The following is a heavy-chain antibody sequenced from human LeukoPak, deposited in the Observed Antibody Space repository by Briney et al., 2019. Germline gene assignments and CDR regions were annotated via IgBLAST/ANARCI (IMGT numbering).Heavy chain of an antibody. CDR2: IKQDGSEK. D-gene: IGHD3-3*01. CDR1: GFTFSSYW. Sequence: GGSLRLSCAASGFTFSSYWMSWVRQAPGKGLEWVANIKQDGSEKYYVDSVKGRFTISRDNAKNSLYLQMNSLRAEDTAVYYCARISRIFGVVIIKLFDYWGQGTLVTVSS. V-gene: IGHV3-7*01. CDR3: ARISRIFGVVIIKLFDY. J-gene: IGHJ4*02.